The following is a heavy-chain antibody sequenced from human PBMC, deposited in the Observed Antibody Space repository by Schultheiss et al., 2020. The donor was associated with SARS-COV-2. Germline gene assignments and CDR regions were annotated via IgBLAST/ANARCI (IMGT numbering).Heavy chain of an antibody. D-gene: IGHD6-6*01. CDR2: ISSSGSTI. V-gene: IGHV3-48*04. Sequence: GGSLRLSCAASGFTFSSYSMNWVRQAPGKGLEWVSSISSSGSTIYYADSVKGRFTISRDNAKNSLYLQMNSLRAEDTAVYYCARGRLKQLVPVYLGVWGQGTTVTVSS. J-gene: IGHJ6*02. CDR1: GFTFSSYS. CDR3: ARGRLKQLVPVYLGV.